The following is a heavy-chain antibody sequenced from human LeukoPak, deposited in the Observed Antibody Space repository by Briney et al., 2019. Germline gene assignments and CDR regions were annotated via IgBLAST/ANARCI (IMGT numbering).Heavy chain of an antibody. CDR2: IKQDGSEK. CDR3: ASELRYFDWLDAFDI. D-gene: IGHD3-9*01. J-gene: IGHJ3*02. V-gene: IGHV3-7*03. CDR1: GFTFSSYW. Sequence: PGGSLRLSCAASGFTFSSYWMSWVRQAPGKGLEWVTNIKQDGSEKYYVDSVKGRFTTSRDNAKNSLYLQMNSLRAEDTAVYYCASELRYFDWLDAFDIWGQGTMVTVSS.